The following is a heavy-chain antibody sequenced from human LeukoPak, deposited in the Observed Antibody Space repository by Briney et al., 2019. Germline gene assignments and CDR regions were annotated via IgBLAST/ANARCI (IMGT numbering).Heavy chain of an antibody. D-gene: IGHD1-7*01. CDR3: ARDAGTTYYFDY. CDR1: GGSVSSGSYY. CDR2: IYYSGST. J-gene: IGHJ4*02. V-gene: IGHV4-61*01. Sequence: PSETLSLTCTVSGGSVSSGSYYWSWIRQPPGKGLEWIGYIYYSGSTNYNPSLKSRVTISVDTSKNQFSLKLSSVTAADTAVYCCARDAGTTYYFDYWGQGTLVTVSS.